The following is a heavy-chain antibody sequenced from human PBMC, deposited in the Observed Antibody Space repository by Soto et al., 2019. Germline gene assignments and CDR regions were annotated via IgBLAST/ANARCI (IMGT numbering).Heavy chain of an antibody. V-gene: IGHV4-30-4*01. CDR2: IYYSGST. Sequence: PSETLSLTCTVSGGSISSGDYYWSWIRQPPGKGLEWIGYIYYSGSTYYNPSLKSRVTISVDTSKNQFSLKLSSVTAADTAVYYCARDAFEYSSSVNWFDPWGQGTLVTV. J-gene: IGHJ5*02. D-gene: IGHD6-6*01. CDR1: GGSISSGDYY. CDR3: ARDAFEYSSSVNWFDP.